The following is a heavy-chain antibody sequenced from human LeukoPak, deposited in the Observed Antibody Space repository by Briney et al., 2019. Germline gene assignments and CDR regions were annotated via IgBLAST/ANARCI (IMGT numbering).Heavy chain of an antibody. D-gene: IGHD5-18*01. J-gene: IGHJ4*02. V-gene: IGHV1-2*02. Sequence: ASVKVSCKASVYTFTGYYINWVRQAPGQGLEWMRWINPNSSGTTYAQKFQGRVNMTSDTSISTAYLELSRLRSDETAVYYCARDEGETAYDYWGQGTLVTVSS. CDR3: ARDEGETAYDY. CDR2: INPNSSGT. CDR1: VYTFTGYY.